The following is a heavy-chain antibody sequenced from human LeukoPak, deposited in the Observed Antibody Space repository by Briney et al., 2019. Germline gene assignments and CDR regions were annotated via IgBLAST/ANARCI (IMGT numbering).Heavy chain of an antibody. V-gene: IGHV5-51*01. J-gene: IGHJ4*02. Sequence: YSPSFQGQVTISADKSISTAYLQWSSLKASDTAMYYCARGGSYTDFWGQGTLVTVSS. D-gene: IGHD1-26*01. CDR3: ARGGSYTDF.